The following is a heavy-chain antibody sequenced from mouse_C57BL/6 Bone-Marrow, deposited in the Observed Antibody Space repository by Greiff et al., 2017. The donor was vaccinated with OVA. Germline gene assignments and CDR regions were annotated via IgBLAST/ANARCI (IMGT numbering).Heavy chain of an antibody. CDR2: SRNKANDYTT. V-gene: IGHV7-1*01. CDR3: ARDAYDYVVPFAY. J-gene: IGHJ3*01. CDR1: GFTFSDFY. D-gene: IGHD2-4*01. Sequence: EVKLMESGGGLVQSGRSLRLSCATSGFTFSDFYMEWVRQAPGKGLEWIAASRNKANDYTTEYSASVKGRFIVSRDTSQSILYLQMNALRAEDTAIYYCARDAYDYVVPFAYWGQGTLVTVSA.